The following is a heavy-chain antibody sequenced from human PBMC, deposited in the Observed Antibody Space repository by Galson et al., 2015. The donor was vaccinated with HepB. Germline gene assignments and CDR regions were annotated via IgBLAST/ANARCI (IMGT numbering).Heavy chain of an antibody. CDR1: GYTFTSYG. V-gene: IGHV1-2*02. CDR2: INPNSGGT. D-gene: IGHD2-15*01. CDR3: ARPFPIHCSGVSCYSDWFDP. J-gene: IGHJ5*02. Sequence: QSGAEVKKPGESLKISCKASGYTFTSYGISWVRQAPGQGLEWMGWINPNSGGTNYAQKFQGRVTMTRDTSISTAYMELSRLRSDDTALYYCARPFPIHCSGVSCYSDWFDPWGQGTLVTVSS.